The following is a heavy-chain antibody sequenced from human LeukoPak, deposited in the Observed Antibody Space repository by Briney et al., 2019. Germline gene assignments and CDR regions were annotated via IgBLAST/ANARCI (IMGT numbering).Heavy chain of an antibody. CDR1: GFTFSSYG. V-gene: IGHV3-33*01. J-gene: IGHJ4*02. Sequence: GGSLRLSCAASGFTFSSYGMHWVRQAPGKGLEWVAVIWYDGSNKYYADSVKGRFTISRDNSKNTLYLQMNSLRAEDTAVYYCARYCSGAGCYTHPLDYWGQGTLVTVSS. CDR3: ARYCSGAGCYTHPLDY. CDR2: IWYDGSNK. D-gene: IGHD2-2*02.